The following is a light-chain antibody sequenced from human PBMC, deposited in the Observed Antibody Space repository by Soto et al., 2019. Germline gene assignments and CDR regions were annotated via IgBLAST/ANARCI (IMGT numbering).Light chain of an antibody. CDR3: QQYDSYHPT. Sequence: DIQMTQSPSTLSASVGDRVTITCRASQSISSWLAWYQQKPGKAPKLLIYKASNLNSGVPSRFSGSGSGTEFSLTISSLQPDDFATYYCQQYDSYHPTFGQGTRLEMK. V-gene: IGKV1-5*03. CDR2: KAS. CDR1: QSISSW. J-gene: IGKJ5*01.